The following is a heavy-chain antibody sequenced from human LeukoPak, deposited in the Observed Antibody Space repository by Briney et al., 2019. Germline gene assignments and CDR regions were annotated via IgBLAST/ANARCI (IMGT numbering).Heavy chain of an antibody. V-gene: IGHV6-1*01. CDR3: ARVPNYYGSGSFRYYFDY. J-gene: IGHJ4*02. CDR2: TYYRSKWYN. CDR1: GDSVSSNSAA. D-gene: IGHD3-10*01. Sequence: SQTLSLTCAISGDSVSSNSAAWNWIRQPPSRGLEWLGRTYYRSKWYNDYAVSVKSRITINPDTSKNQFSLQLNSVTPEDTAVYYCARVPNYYGSGSFRYYFDYWGQGTLVTVSS.